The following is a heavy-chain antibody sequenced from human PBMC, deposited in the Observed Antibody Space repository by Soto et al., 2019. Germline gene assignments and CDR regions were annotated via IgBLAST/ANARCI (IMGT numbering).Heavy chain of an antibody. D-gene: IGHD6-6*01. V-gene: IGHV1-58*02. CDR2: IVVGSGNT. Sequence: SVKDSCKASGFTFTSLAMQWVRQAHGQRHEWIGWIVVGSGNTNYAQKFQERVTITRDMSTSTAYMELSSLRSEDTAVYYCAADRYGSSSGPNYYYYYYMDVWGKGTTVTVSS. CDR3: AADRYGSSSGPNYYYYYYMDV. J-gene: IGHJ6*03. CDR1: GFTFTSLA.